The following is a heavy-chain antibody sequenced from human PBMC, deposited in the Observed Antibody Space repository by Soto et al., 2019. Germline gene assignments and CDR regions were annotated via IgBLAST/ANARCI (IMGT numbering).Heavy chain of an antibody. CDR2: IDGSGDST. D-gene: IGHD2-8*01. V-gene: IGHV3-23*01. CDR1: GFPFRNYA. Sequence: GGSLRLSCATSGFPFRNYAMSWVRQTPGKGLEWVSAIDGSGDSTYYADSVKGRFTISRDNSGNTLYLQMDSLRAEDTAVYFCAKDRGCTYYFDYWGQGALVTVSS. CDR3: AKDRGCTYYFDY. J-gene: IGHJ4*02.